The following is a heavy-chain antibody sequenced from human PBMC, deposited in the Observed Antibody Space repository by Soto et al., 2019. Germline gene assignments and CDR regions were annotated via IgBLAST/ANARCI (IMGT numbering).Heavy chain of an antibody. CDR2: INHSGST. CDR3: ARKVLGVYYYGSGKSDWFDP. D-gene: IGHD3-10*01. V-gene: IGHV4-34*01. J-gene: IGHJ5*02. CDR1: GGSFSGYY. Sequence: SETLSLTCAVYGGSFSGYYWSWIRQSPGKGLEWIGEINHSGSTNYNPSLKSRVTISVDTSKNQFSLKLSSVTAADTAVYYCARKVLGVYYYGSGKSDWFDPWGQGTLVTVSS.